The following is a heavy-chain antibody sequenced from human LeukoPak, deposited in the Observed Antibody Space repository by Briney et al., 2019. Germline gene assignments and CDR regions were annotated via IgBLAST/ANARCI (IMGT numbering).Heavy chain of an antibody. CDR2: INHSGST. V-gene: IGHV4-34*01. Sequence: PSETLSLTCAVHGGSFSGYYWSWIRQPPGKGLEWIGEINHSGSTNYNPSLKSRVTISVDTSMNQFSLKLSSVTAADTAVYYCARTLYCSGATCYSPELFHSWGQGTLVTVSS. CDR3: ARTLYCSGATCYSPELFHS. D-gene: IGHD2-15*01. CDR1: GGSFSGYY. J-gene: IGHJ4*02.